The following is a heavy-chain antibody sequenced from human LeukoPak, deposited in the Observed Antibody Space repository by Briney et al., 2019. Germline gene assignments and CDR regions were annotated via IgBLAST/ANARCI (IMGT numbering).Heavy chain of an antibody. V-gene: IGHV1-69*04. D-gene: IGHD2-8*01. CDR2: IIPILGIA. Sequence: PVKVSCKASGGTFSSYTISWVRQAPGQGLEWMGRIIPILGIANYAQKFQGRVTITADKSTSTAYMELSSLRSEDTAVYSCARDVDCTNGVCYTYWYFDLWGRGTLVTVSS. J-gene: IGHJ2*01. CDR1: GGTFSSYT. CDR3: ARDVDCTNGVCYTYWYFDL.